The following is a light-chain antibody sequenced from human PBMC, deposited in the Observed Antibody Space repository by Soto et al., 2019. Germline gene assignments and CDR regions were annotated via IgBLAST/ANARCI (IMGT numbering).Light chain of an antibody. CDR2: AAS. CDR1: QGISSY. CDR3: QQLNSPWT. V-gene: IGKV1-9*01. J-gene: IGKJ1*01. Sequence: DIQLTQSPSFLSASVGDRVTITCRASQGISSYLAWYQQKPGKAPKLLIYAASTLQSGVPSRFSGSGSGTEFTLTLSSLQPEDFATYYCQQLNSPWTFGQGTKVEIK.